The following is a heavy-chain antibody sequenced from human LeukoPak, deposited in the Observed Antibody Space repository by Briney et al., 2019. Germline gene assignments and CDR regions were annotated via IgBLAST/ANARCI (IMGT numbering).Heavy chain of an antibody. CDR2: ISSGSSTI. CDR1: GFTFSSYS. CDR3: ARVPGYYDSSGSGYYMDV. D-gene: IGHD3-22*01. Sequence: GGSVTLSCAASGFTFSSYSMNWVRQAPGKGLEWVSYISSGSSTIYYADSVKGRFTISRDNAKNSLYLQMNSLRAEDTAVYYCARVPGYYDSSGSGYYMDVWGKGTTVTLFS. V-gene: IGHV3-48*01. J-gene: IGHJ6*03.